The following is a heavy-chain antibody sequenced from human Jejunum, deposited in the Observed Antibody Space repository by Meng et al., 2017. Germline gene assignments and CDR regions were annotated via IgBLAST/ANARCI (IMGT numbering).Heavy chain of an antibody. D-gene: IGHD2-15*01. J-gene: IGHJ4*02. CDR1: GYTFTNHA. V-gene: IGHV7-4-1*02. CDR3: SRGRGCCTCGSCSLAD. Sequence: QRLQLASELKEPGASVKVSCKASGYTFTNHAMHWVRQAPGQGLEWMGWINTDTRNPTYAQGFTGRFVFSLDTSVSTAYLHISSLKAEDTALYYCSRGRGCCTCGSCSLADWGPGTLVTVSS. CDR2: INTDTRNP.